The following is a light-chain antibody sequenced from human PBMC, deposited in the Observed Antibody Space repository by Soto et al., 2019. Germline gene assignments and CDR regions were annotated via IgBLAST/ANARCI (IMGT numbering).Light chain of an antibody. CDR3: QQFNTYPIT. Sequence: DIQMTQSPSTLSASVGDRVTITCRASESISSWLAWYQQKPGKPPKLLIFDVSSLQSGVPSRFSGSGSGTDFTLTISSLQPEDFATYYCQQFNTYPITFGQGTRLEIK. CDR2: DVS. V-gene: IGKV1-5*01. J-gene: IGKJ5*01. CDR1: ESISSW.